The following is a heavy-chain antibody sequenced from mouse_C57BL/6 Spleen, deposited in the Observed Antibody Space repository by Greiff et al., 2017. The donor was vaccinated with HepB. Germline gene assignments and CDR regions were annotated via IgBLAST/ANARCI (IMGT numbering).Heavy chain of an antibody. CDR2: IDPETGGT. V-gene: IGHV1-15*01. Sequence: VQLQQSGAELVRPGASVTLSCKASGYTFTDYEMHWVKQTPVHGLEWIGAIDPETGGTAYNQKFKGKAILTADKSSSTAYMELRSLTSEDSAVYYCTRYYDYEEDAMDYWGQGTSVTVSS. CDR3: TRYYDYEEDAMDY. CDR1: GYTFTDYE. D-gene: IGHD2-4*01. J-gene: IGHJ4*01.